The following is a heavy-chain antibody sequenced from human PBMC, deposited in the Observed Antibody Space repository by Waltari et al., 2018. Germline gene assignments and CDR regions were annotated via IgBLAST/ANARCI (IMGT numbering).Heavy chain of an antibody. D-gene: IGHD3-22*01. CDR1: GYSFTSSW. Sequence: EVQLVQSGAAVNKPGASLKISCKGSGYSFTSSWLGWVRQLTGKGLEWMGIIYPCDSDTRYSPAFQGQVTISADKSISTAYLQWSSLKASDTAMYYCARHAPDSSGYEWAFDIWGQGTMVTVSS. CDR3: ARHAPDSSGYEWAFDI. V-gene: IGHV5-51*01. J-gene: IGHJ3*02. CDR2: IYPCDSDT.